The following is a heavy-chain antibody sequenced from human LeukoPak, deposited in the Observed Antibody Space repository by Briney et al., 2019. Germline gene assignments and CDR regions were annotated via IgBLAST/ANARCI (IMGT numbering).Heavy chain of an antibody. V-gene: IGHV1-2*02. CDR1: GYTFTGYY. J-gene: IGHJ4*02. CDR3: ARDVGLWFVELSNEGNYFDY. CDR2: INPNSGGT. Sequence: ASVKVSCKASGYTFTGYYMHWVRQAPGQGLEWMGWINPNSGGTNYPQKFQGRVTMTRDTSISTAYMELSRLRSDDTAVYYCARDVGLWFVELSNEGNYFDYWGQGTLVTVSS. D-gene: IGHD3-10*01.